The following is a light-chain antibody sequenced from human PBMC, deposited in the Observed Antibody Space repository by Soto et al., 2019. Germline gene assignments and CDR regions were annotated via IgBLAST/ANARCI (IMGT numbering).Light chain of an antibody. Sequence: DIQMTQSPSSLSASVGDRVTITCRASQDISDYLAWYQQKPGKVPKVLIYAASALQSGVPSRFSGSGSGTYFTLTISSLQPEDVATYYCQKYNGVPRTFGQGTKVEI. V-gene: IGKV1-27*01. J-gene: IGKJ1*01. CDR1: QDISDY. CDR2: AAS. CDR3: QKYNGVPRT.